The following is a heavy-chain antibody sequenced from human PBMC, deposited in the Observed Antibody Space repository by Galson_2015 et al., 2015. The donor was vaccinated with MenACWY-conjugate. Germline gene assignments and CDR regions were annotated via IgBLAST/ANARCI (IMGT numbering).Heavy chain of an antibody. D-gene: IGHD6-13*01. CDR2: MYYSGST. CDR3: VRGVNLAATFGY. Sequence: TLSLTCIVSAGSISRYYWSWIRQSPGKGLEWIGYMYYSGSTSYNPSLKSRVTMSADTSKNQVSLKLSSVTAADTAVYYCVRGVNLAATFGYWGQGTLVTVSS. J-gene: IGHJ4*02. CDR1: AGSISRYY. V-gene: IGHV4-59*01.